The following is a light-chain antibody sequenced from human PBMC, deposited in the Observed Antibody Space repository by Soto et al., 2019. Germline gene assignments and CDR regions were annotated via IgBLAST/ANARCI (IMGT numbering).Light chain of an antibody. V-gene: IGKV3-20*01. J-gene: IGKJ1*01. CDR1: QSVSSSY. CDR2: GAS. Sequence: EIVLTQSPGTLSLSPGEGATLSCRASQSVSSSYLAWYQQKPGQAPRLLIYGASSRATGIPDRFSGSGSGTDFILTIGRLETEDFAVYYCQQYGRSPWTFGQGTKVEI. CDR3: QQYGRSPWT.